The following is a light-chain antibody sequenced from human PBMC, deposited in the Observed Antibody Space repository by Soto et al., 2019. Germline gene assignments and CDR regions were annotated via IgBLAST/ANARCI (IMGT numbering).Light chain of an antibody. CDR2: GAT. CDR3: QQYNNWPLT. V-gene: IGKV3D-15*01. CDR1: QSVTSN. Sequence: EIVMTNSPAPLSVSAGERATLSWRASQSVTSNLAWYQQKPGQPPRLLIDGATTRATGIPARFSGSGSGTEFTLTISSLQSEDFAVYYCQQYNNWPLTFGGGTKVDIK. J-gene: IGKJ4*01.